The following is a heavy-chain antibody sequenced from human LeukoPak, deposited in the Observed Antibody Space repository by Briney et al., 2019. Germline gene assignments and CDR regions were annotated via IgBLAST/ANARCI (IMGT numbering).Heavy chain of an antibody. V-gene: IGHV1-69*13. D-gene: IGHD6-25*01. CDR2: IILIFSTA. J-gene: IGHJ6*02. CDR1: GGTFSSYA. CDR3: ARSSRGHFHYYYYGMDV. Sequence: SVEVSCKASGGTFSSYAISWVRQAPGQGLEWMGGIILIFSTANYAQKFQGRVTITADESTSTAYMELSSLRSEDTAVYYCARSSRGHFHYYYYGMDVWGQGTTVTVSS.